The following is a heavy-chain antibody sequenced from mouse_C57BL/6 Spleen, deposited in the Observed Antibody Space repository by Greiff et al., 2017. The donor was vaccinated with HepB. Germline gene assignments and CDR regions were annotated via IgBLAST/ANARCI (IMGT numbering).Heavy chain of an antibody. V-gene: IGHV1-12*01. CDR3: ATLGTWYGSPYYFDY. J-gene: IGHJ2*01. CDR1: GYTFTSYN. D-gene: IGHD1-1*01. Sequence: LQESGAELVRPGASVKMSCKASGYTFTSYNMHWVKQTPRQGLEWIGAIYPGNGDTSYNQKFKGKATLTVDKSSSTAYMQLSSLTSEDSAVYFCATLGTWYGSPYYFDYWGQGTTLTVSS. CDR2: IYPGNGDT.